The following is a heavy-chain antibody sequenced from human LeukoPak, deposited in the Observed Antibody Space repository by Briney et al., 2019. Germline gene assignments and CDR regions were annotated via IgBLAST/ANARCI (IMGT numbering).Heavy chain of an antibody. CDR2: INPNSGGT. V-gene: IGHV1-2*02. Sequence: ASGKVSCKAAGYTFTGYYMHWGRQAPGQGLEWMGWINPNSGGTNYAQKFQGRDSMTRDTSISTAYMELSRLRSDDTAVYYCARGVRLVDVSGSYENWGQGTLVTVSS. D-gene: IGHD1-26*01. J-gene: IGHJ4*02. CDR1: GYTFTGYY. CDR3: ARGVRLVDVSGSYEN.